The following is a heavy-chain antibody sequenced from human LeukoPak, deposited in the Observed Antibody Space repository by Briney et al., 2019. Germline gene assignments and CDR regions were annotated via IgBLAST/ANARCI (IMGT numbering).Heavy chain of an antibody. CDR3: ASVDWLSHFDY. CDR2: INYFGST. CDR1: GDSISSDRHY. V-gene: IGHV4-31*03. Sequence: PSETLSLTCTVSGDSISSDRHYWSWIRQHPGEGLEWVGYINYFGSTYYNPSLRRRLTLSLDTSKSQFSLKLTSVTAADTATYYCASVDWLSHFDYWGQGTLVTVSS. D-gene: IGHD2-21*01. J-gene: IGHJ4*02.